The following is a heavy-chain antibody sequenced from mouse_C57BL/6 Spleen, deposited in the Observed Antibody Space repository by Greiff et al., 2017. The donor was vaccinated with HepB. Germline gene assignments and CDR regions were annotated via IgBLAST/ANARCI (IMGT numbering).Heavy chain of an antibody. J-gene: IGHJ3*01. CDR1: GFTFSDYG. CDR2: ISSGSSTI. Sequence: EVKLVESGGGLVKPGGSLKLSCAASGFTFSDYGMHWVRQAPEKGLEWVAYISSGSSTIYYADTVKGRFTISRDNAKNTLFLLMTSLRSEDTAMYYCARRTWFAYWGQGTLVTVSA. V-gene: IGHV5-17*01. CDR3: ARRTWFAY.